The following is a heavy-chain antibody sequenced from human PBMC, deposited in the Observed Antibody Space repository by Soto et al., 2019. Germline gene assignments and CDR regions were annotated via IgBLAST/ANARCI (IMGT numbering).Heavy chain of an antibody. V-gene: IGHV6-1*01. CDR3: ARGAEAGNYYGMDV. D-gene: IGHD6-13*01. J-gene: IGHJ6*02. CDR2: TYYRSKWYN. Sequence: SQTLSRTCSISWVSFSSNSAACNWIRQSPSRGLEWLGRTYYRSKWYNDYAVSVKSRITINPDTSKNQFSLQLNSVTPEDTAVYYCARGAEAGNYYGMDVWGQGTTVTVSS. CDR1: WVSFSSNSAA.